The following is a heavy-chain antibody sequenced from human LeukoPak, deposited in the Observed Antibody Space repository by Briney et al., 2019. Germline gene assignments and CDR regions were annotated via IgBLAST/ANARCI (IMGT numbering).Heavy chain of an antibody. CDR1: GFTFATSG. CDR3: AKGLAAGSQYFDY. J-gene: IGHJ4*02. D-gene: IGHD6-25*01. Sequence: PGGSLRLSCAASGFTFATSGMSWVRQGPGKGLQWVSSIRPSGSDRYYAESVKGRFTISRDNSKKILYLQLGSLRAEDTAVYYCAKGLAAGSQYFDYWGQGTPVTVSS. CDR2: IRPSGSDR. V-gene: IGHV3-23*01.